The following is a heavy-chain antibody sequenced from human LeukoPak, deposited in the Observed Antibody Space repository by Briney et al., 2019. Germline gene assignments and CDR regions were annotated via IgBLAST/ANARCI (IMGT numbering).Heavy chain of an antibody. V-gene: IGHV1-2*02. CDR2: INPNSGGT. CDR3: ARAKSSDATTMIVVDLWVYYFDY. D-gene: IGHD3-22*01. Sequence: ASVKVSCKASGYTFTGYYMHWVRQAPGQGLEWMGWINPNSGGTNYAQKFQGRVTMTRDTSISTAYMELSRLRSDDTAVYYCARAKSSDATTMIVVDLWVYYFDYWGQGTLVTVSS. J-gene: IGHJ4*02. CDR1: GYTFTGYY.